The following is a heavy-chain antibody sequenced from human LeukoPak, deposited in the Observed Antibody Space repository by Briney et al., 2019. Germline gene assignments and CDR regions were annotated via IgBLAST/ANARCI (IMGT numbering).Heavy chain of an antibody. CDR3: ARFSIGSSGYYKSEDEDDASDI. J-gene: IGHJ3*02. Sequence: PSQTLSLTCTVSGGSISSGGYYWSWIRQHPGKGLEWIGYIYYSGSTYYNPSLKSRVTISVDTSKNQFSLKLSSVTAADTAVYYCARFSIGSSGYYKSEDEDDASDIWGQGTMVTVSS. CDR2: IYYSGST. D-gene: IGHD3-22*01. V-gene: IGHV4-31*03. CDR1: GGSISSGGYY.